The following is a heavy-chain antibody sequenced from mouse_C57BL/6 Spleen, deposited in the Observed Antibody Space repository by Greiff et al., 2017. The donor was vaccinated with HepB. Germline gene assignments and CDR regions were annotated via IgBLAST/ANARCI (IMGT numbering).Heavy chain of an antibody. J-gene: IGHJ3*01. Sequence: VQLQQSGAELVRPGASVKLSCTASGFNIKDDYMHWVKQRPEQGLEWIGWIDPENGDTEYASKFQGKATITADTSSNTAYLQLSSLTSEDTAVYYCTTSNYGSSFFAYWGQGTLVTVSA. V-gene: IGHV14-4*01. CDR3: TTSNYGSSFFAY. CDR2: IDPENGDT. D-gene: IGHD1-1*01. CDR1: GFNIKDDY.